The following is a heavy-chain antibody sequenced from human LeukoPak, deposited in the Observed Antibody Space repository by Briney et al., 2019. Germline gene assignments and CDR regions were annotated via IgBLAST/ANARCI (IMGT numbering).Heavy chain of an antibody. Sequence: ASVKVSCMASGYTFTRYDINWVRQATGQGLEWMGWMNPNSANTGYAQKFQGRVTMTRNTSISTAYMELSSLRSKATAVYDCARGATKSSNSDYWGQGTLVTVSS. V-gene: IGHV1-8*01. CDR1: GYTFTRYD. CDR2: MNPNSANT. J-gene: IGHJ4*02. D-gene: IGHD6-13*01. CDR3: ARGATKSSNSDY.